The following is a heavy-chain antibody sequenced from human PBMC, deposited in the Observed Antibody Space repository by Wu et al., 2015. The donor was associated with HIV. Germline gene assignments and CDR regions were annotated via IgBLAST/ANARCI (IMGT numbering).Heavy chain of an antibody. CDR3: ARGNRGGIVMDPDAGHNYYYYMDV. CDR2: INPNSGGT. V-gene: IGHV1-2*02. D-gene: IGHD2-21*01. CDR1: GYTFNDYY. J-gene: IGHJ6*03. Sequence: QVQLVQSGAEVKKPGASMKVSCKASGYTFNDYYIQWVRQVPGQGLEWMGWINPNSGGTNYAQNFEDRVTMTRDTSITTAYMELSSLRSEDTAMYYCARGNRGGIVMDPDAGHNYYYYMDVWGNGTTVTVSS.